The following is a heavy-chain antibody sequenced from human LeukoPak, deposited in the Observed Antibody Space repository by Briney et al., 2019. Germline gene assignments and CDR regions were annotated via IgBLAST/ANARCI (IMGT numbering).Heavy chain of an antibody. D-gene: IGHD4-17*01. CDR3: ARDYGDYEFDY. Sequence: GGSLRLSCAASGFTFSSYWMNWVRHAPGKGLEWVANIKQDGSEKYYVDSVKGRFTISRDNAKNSLYLQMNSLRAEDTAVYYCARDYGDYEFDYWGQGTLVTVSS. V-gene: IGHV3-7*01. CDR1: GFTFSSYW. CDR2: IKQDGSEK. J-gene: IGHJ4*02.